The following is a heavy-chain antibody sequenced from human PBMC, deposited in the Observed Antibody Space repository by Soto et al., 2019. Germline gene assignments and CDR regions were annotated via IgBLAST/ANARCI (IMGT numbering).Heavy chain of an antibody. CDR2: ITHSGST. Sequence: QVQLQQWGAGLLKPSETLSLTCAVYGGSFSGYYWSWIRQPPGKGLEWIGEITHSGSTNYNPSLKSRVTISVDTSKNQFSLKLSSVTAADTAVYYCARGPGCSGGSCYSRARRSYYYYMDVWGKGTTVTVSS. V-gene: IGHV4-34*01. CDR3: ARGPGCSGGSCYSRARRSYYYYMDV. D-gene: IGHD2-15*01. CDR1: GGSFSGYY. J-gene: IGHJ6*03.